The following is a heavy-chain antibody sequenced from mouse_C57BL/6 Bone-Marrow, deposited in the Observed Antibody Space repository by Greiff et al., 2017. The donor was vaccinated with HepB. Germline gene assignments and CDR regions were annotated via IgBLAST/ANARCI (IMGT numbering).Heavy chain of an antibody. CDR1: GYTFTSYW. J-gene: IGHJ2*01. Sequence: VQLQQPGAELVKPGASVKMSCKASGYTFTSYWITWVKQRPGQGLEWIGDIYPGSGSTNYNEKFKSKATLTVDTSSSTAYMQLSSLTSEDSAVYYCARSLYGSSYNYFDYWGQGTTLTVSS. CDR3: ARSLYGSSYNYFDY. CDR2: IYPGSGST. V-gene: IGHV1-55*01. D-gene: IGHD1-1*01.